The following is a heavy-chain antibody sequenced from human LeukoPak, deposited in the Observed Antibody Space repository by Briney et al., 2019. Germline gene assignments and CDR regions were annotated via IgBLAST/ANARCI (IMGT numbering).Heavy chain of an antibody. D-gene: IGHD4-17*01. J-gene: IGHJ4*02. CDR1: GFTFSNAW. Sequence: GGSLRLSCAASGFTFSNAWMSWVRQAPGKGLEWVGCIKSKTDGGTTDYAAPVKGRFTISRDDSKNTLYLQMNSLKTEDTAVYYCATAYGDYVDYWGQGTLVTVSS. CDR3: ATAYGDYVDY. CDR2: IKSKTDGGTT. V-gene: IGHV3-15*01.